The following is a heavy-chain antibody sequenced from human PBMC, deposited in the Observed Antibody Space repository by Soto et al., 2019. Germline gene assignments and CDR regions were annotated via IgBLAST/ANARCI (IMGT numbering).Heavy chain of an antibody. J-gene: IGHJ3*02. D-gene: IGHD3-3*01. Sequence: GGSLRLSCAASGFTFSSYCMHWVRQAPGKGLVWVSRINSDGSSTSYADSVKGRFTISRDNAKNTLYLQMNSLRAEDTAVYYCAREPTEYDEGDAFDIWGQGTMVTVSS. CDR3: AREPTEYDEGDAFDI. CDR2: INSDGSST. V-gene: IGHV3-74*01. CDR1: GFTFSSYC.